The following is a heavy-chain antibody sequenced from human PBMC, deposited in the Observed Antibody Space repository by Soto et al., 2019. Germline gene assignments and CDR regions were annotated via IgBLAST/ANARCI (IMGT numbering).Heavy chain of an antibody. D-gene: IGHD6-19*01. CDR2: IYGGGTT. CDR3: VQTTGWPGFDF. J-gene: IGHJ4*02. CDR1: GFTVSSKY. Sequence: EVQLVESGGGLIQPGGSLRLSCAASGFTVSSKYMTWVRQAPGKGLEWVSVIYGGGTTYYADSVKGRFTTSRDNSKNTWYLQVNSLRAEDTAVYYCVQTTGWPGFDFWGQGTVVTVSS. V-gene: IGHV3-53*01.